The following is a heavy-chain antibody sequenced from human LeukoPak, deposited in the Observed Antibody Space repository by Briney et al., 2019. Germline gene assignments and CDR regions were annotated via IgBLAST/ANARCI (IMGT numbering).Heavy chain of an antibody. D-gene: IGHD3-22*01. J-gene: IGHJ4*02. CDR2: ISGSGGST. CDR1: GFTFSSYA. Sequence: HPGGSLRLSCAASGFTFSSYAMSWVRQAPGKGLEWVSAISGSGGSTYYADSVKGRFTISRDNSKNTLYLQMNSLRAEDTAVYYCAKDYDSSGYYYLFDYWGQGTLVTVSS. V-gene: IGHV3-23*01. CDR3: AKDYDSSGYYYLFDY.